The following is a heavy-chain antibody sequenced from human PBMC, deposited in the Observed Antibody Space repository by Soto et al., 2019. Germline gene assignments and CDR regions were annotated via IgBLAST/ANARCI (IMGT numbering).Heavy chain of an antibody. CDR2: IIPILGIA. D-gene: IGHD5-12*01. J-gene: IGHJ4*02. CDR1: GGTFSSYT. Sequence: ASVKVSCKASGGTFSSYTISWVRQAPGQGLEWMGRIIPILGIANYAQKFQGRVTITADKSTSTAYMELSSLRSEDTAVYYCAREPQYSGYDYVPHDYWGQGTLVTVSS. CDR3: AREPQYSGYDYVPHDY. V-gene: IGHV1-69*04.